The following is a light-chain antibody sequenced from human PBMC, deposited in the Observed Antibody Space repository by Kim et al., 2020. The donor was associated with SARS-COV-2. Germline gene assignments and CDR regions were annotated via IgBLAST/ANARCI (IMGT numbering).Light chain of an antibody. CDR2: GKY. J-gene: IGLJ3*02. CDR3: SSRDSSGDHVV. Sequence: SELPQDPAVSVALGQTVRLTCQGDSLRKYYATWYQQRPGQAPTLVLYGKYDRPSGIPDRFSGSASGNTASLTITGAQAEDEADYYCSSRDSSGDHVVFGGGTQLTVL. V-gene: IGLV3-19*01. CDR1: SLRKYY.